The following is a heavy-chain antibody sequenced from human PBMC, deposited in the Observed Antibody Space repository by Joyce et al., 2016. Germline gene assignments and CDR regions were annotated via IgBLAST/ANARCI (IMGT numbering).Heavy chain of an antibody. CDR1: GGSISSFSHY. V-gene: IGHV4-39*01. Sequence: QLQLQESGPGLVKPSETLSLTCTVSGGSISSFSHYWGWIRQPPGKGLEWVASIYYSGSTYFNPSLKSRITISIDMSKNQFSLNLSSVTAADRAVYYCARWGGYVHNWFDPWGQGTLVTVSS. CDR2: IYYSGST. CDR3: ARWGGYVHNWFDP. J-gene: IGHJ5*02. D-gene: IGHD5-12*01.